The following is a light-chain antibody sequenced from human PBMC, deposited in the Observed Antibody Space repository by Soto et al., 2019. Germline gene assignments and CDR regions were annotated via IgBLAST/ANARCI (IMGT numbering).Light chain of an antibody. CDR2: GAS. CDR3: QQYGSPGT. CDR1: QSVSNNY. J-gene: IGKJ1*01. V-gene: IGKV3-20*01. Sequence: EIVLTQSPGTLSLSPGERATLSCRASQSVSNNYLAWYQQKPGQAPRFHIYGASNRATGIRDRFSGSGSGTDFTLTIRRLEPEDFAVYYCQQYGSPGTFGKGTKLDI.